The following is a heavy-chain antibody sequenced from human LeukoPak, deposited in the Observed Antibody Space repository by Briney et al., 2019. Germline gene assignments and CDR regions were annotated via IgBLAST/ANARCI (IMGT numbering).Heavy chain of an antibody. CDR3: ARGANMIVVVRPDY. CDR1: GFTFSDYY. V-gene: IGHV3-11*04. CDR2: ISSSGSTI. D-gene: IGHD3-22*01. Sequence: PGGSLRLSCAASGFTFSDYYMSWIRQAPGKGLEWVSYISSSGSTIYYADSVKGRFTISRDNTKNSLYLQMNSLRAEDTAVYYCARGANMIVVVRPDYWGQGTLVTVSS. J-gene: IGHJ4*02.